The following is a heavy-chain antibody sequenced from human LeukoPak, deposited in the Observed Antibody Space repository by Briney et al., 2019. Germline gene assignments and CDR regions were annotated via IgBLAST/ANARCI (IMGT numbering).Heavy chain of an antibody. V-gene: IGHV1-8*03. D-gene: IGHD3-3*01. CDR1: GYSFPTYD. CDR3: ARDSPYDFWSGYHNYYFDY. J-gene: IGHJ4*02. Sequence: ASVKVSCKASGYSFPTYDINWVRQATGQGLQWMGWMSSKSGHTAYAQKFQGRVIFTRNISISTAYMELSSLRSEDTAVYYCARDSPYDFWSGYHNYYFDYWGQGTLVTVSS. CDR2: MSSKSGHT.